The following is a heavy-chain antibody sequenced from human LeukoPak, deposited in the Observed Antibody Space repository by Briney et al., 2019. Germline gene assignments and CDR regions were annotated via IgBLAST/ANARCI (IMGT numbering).Heavy chain of an antibody. CDR2: ISGSASTI. J-gene: IGHJ3*02. CDR1: GFTLGDYY. V-gene: IGHV3-11*04. D-gene: IGHD1-26*01. Sequence: PGGSLRLSCAASGFTLGDYYMSWIRQAPGKGLEWVSYISGSASTIYYADSVKGRFTISRDNAKNSLYLQMNSLRAEDTAVYYCARETDKWELLNPGAFDIWGQGTMVTVSS. CDR3: ARETDKWELLNPGAFDI.